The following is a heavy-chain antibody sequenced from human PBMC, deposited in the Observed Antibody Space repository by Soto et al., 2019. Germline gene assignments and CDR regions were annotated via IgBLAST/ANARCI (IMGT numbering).Heavy chain of an antibody. CDR2: IYYSGST. D-gene: IGHD3-10*01. Sequence: SETLSLTCTVSGGSISSYYWRWIRQPPGKGLEWIGYIYYSGSTNYNPSLKSRVTISVDTSKNQFSLKLSSVTAADTAVYYCAREVGFPFGPYYYMDVWGKGTTVTVSS. CDR1: GGSISSYY. J-gene: IGHJ6*03. CDR3: AREVGFPFGPYYYMDV. V-gene: IGHV4-59*01.